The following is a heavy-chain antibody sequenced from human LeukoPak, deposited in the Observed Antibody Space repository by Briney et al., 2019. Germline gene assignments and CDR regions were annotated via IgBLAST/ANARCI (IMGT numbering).Heavy chain of an antibody. V-gene: IGHV1-8*01. CDR2: MNPNSGNT. CDR1: GYTFTSYD. D-gene: IGHD3-22*01. J-gene: IGHJ4*02. Sequence: ASVKVSCKASGYTFTSYDINWVRQATGQGLEWMGWMNPNSGNTGYAQKFQGRVTMTRDTSTSTVYMELSSLRSEDTAVYYCAREGYYDSSGFHSGFDYWGQGTLVTVSS. CDR3: AREGYYDSSGFHSGFDY.